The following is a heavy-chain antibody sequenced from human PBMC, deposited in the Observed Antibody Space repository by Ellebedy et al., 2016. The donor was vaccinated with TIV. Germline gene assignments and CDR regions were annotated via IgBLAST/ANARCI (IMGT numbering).Heavy chain of an antibody. V-gene: IGHV3-48*04. D-gene: IGHD1-1*01. J-gene: IGHJ4*02. CDR3: ARVGYNYRGGPFDY. CDR1: GFTFSSYN. CDR2: ISSSGSTI. Sequence: GGSLRLSCAASGFTFSSYNMNWVRQAPGKGLEWVSYISSSGSTIYYADSVKGRFTISRDNAKNSLYLQMNSLRAEDTAVYYCARVGYNYRGGPFDYWGQGTLVTVSS.